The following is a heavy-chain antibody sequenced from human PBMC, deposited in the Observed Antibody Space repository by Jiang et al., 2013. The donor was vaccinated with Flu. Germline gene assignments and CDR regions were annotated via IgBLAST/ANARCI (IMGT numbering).Heavy chain of an antibody. CDR3: AKAEGNDYGDYVLNYYYYHMTS. Sequence: SGAEVKKPGASVKVSCKASGYTFSNYAIHWVRQAPGQGFEWMGWINAGDGNTKYSQKFQGRVTITRDTSASTAYMELSSLRSEDTAVYYCAKAEGNDYGDYVLNYYYYHMTSGAKGPRSPSP. D-gene: IGHD4-17*01. J-gene: IGHJ6*02. CDR1: GYTFSNYA. V-gene: IGHV1-3*01. CDR2: INAGDGNT.